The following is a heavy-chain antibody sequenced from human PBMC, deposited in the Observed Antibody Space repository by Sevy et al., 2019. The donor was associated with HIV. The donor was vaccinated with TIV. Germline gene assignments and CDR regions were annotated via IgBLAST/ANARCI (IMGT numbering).Heavy chain of an antibody. CDR3: ARLTTMPTSDLYGMDV. CDR2: INPNDGVT. V-gene: IGHV1-2*02. Sequence: ASVKVSCKASGYTFTDYYIHWVRQAPGQGLEWMAWINPNDGVTNYAQRFQGGVTVTSDTSVSTAYMELRGLRYDDTAIYYCARLTTMPTSDLYGMDVWGQGTTVTVSS. J-gene: IGHJ6*02. D-gene: IGHD4-17*01. CDR1: GYTFTDYY.